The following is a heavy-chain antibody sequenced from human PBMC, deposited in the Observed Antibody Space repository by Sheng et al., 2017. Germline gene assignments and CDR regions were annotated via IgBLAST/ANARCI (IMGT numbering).Heavy chain of an antibody. CDR1: GFTFGDYA. CDR2: IRSKAYGGTT. D-gene: IGHD3-22*01. V-gene: IGHV3-49*04. CDR3: TNYDSSGYYFRGGAFDI. J-gene: IGHJ3*02. Sequence: EVQLVESGGGLVQPGRSLRLSCTASGFTFGDYAMSWVRQAPGKGLEWVGFIRSKAYGGTTEYAASVKGRFTISRDDSKSIAYLQMNSLKTEDTAVYYCTNYDSSGYYFRGGAFDIWGQGTMVTVSS.